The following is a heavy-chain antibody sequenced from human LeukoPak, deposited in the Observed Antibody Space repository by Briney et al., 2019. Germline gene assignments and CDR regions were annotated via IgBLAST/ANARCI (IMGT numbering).Heavy chain of an antibody. CDR3: AKDRFVSYSRWLQRGEFDY. J-gene: IGHJ4*02. V-gene: IGHV3-23*01. D-gene: IGHD5-24*01. Sequence: PGGSLRLSCAASGFTFSSYAMSWVRQAPGKGLEWVSAISGSGGSTYYADSVKGRFTISRDNSKNTLYLQMNSLRAEDTAVYYCAKDRFVSYSRWLQRGEFDYWGQGTLVTVSS. CDR2: ISGSGGST. CDR1: GFTFSSYA.